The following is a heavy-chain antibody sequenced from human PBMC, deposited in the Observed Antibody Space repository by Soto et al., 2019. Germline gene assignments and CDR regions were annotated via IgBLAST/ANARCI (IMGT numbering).Heavy chain of an antibody. Sequence: GSLRLSCAASGFIFSGSAIHWVRQASGKGLEWVGRIRSRANNFATSSAASVKGRFTFSRDDSKNTAYLQMNTLKPEDTAVYYCARGQGAAIGDYYYHGMDVWGQGTTVTVSS. J-gene: IGHJ6*02. V-gene: IGHV3-73*01. CDR1: GFIFSGSA. D-gene: IGHD2-2*02. CDR3: ARGQGAAIGDYYYHGMDV. CDR2: IRSRANNFAT.